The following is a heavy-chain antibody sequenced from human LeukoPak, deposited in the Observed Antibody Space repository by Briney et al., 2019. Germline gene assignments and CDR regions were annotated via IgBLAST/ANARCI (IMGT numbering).Heavy chain of an antibody. V-gene: IGHV4-59*01. J-gene: IGHJ4*02. Sequence: SETLSLTCTVSGGSISSYYWSWIRQPPGKGLEWIGYIHYSGSTNYNPSLKSRVTISVDTSKNQFSLKLSSVTAADTAVYYCARFGAAESIYDYGNYFDYWGQGTLVTVSS. CDR2: IHYSGST. CDR3: ARFGAAESIYDYGNYFDY. D-gene: IGHD4-17*01. CDR1: GGSISSYY.